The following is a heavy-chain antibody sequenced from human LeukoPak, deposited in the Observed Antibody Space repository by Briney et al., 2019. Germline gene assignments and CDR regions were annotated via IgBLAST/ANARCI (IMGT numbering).Heavy chain of an antibody. V-gene: IGHV1-46*01. CDR2: INPSGGST. J-gene: IGHJ4*02. Sequence: ASVKVSCKASGYTFTSYYRDWVRQAPGQGLEWMGIINPSGGSTSYAQKFQGRVTMTRDTSTSTVYMELSSLRSEDTAVYYGARDPPYSSVARRFDYWGQGTLVTVSS. CDR1: GYTFTSYY. CDR3: ARDPPYSSVARRFDY. D-gene: IGHD6-19*01.